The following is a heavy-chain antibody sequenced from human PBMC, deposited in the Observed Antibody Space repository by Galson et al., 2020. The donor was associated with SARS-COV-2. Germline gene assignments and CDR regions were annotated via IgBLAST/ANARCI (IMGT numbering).Heavy chain of an antibody. CDR2: ISSSGSTI. J-gene: IGHJ4*02. D-gene: IGHD1-26*01. CDR3: ARGGGLWELHDTLDY. V-gene: IGHV3-11*01. CDR1: GFTFSDYY. Sequence: GESLKISCAASGFTFSDYYMSWIRQAPGKGLEWVSYISSSGSTIYYADSVKGRFTISRDNAKNSLYLQMNSLRAEDTAVYYCARGGGLWELHDTLDYWGQGTLVTVSS.